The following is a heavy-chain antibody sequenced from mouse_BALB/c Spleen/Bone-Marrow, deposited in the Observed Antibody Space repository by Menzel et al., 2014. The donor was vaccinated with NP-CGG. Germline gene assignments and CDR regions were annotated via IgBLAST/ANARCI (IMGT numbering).Heavy chain of an antibody. J-gene: IGHJ4*01. Sequence: QVQLQQSGAELVRPGSSVKISCKASGYAFSSYWMNWVKQRPGRGLEWIGQIYPGDGDTNYNGKFKGKATLTADKSSSTAYMQLSSLTSEDSAVYFCARSDYYAMDYWGQGTSVTVSS. CDR1: GYAFSSYW. CDR3: ARSDYYAMDY. CDR2: IYPGDGDT. V-gene: IGHV1-80*01.